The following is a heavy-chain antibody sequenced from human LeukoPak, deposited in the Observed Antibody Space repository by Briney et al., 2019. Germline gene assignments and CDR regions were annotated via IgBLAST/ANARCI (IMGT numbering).Heavy chain of an antibody. J-gene: IGHJ4*02. V-gene: IGHV3-48*03. CDR3: ARERGKNFDY. Sequence: GGSLRLSCAASGFTLSSYEMNWVRQAPGKGLEWVSYISSGGSAIKYADSVKGRFTISRDNAKNSLYLQMNSLRAEDTAVYYCARERGKNFDYWGQGTLVTVAS. CDR1: GFTLSSYE. CDR2: ISSGGSAI.